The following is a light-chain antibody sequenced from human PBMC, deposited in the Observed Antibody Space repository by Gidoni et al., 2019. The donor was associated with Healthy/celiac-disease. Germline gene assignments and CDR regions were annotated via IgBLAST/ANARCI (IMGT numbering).Light chain of an antibody. CDR1: SSNIGSNY. V-gene: IGLV1-47*01. CDR2: RNN. CDR3: AAWDDSLSGLV. J-gene: IGLJ3*02. Sequence: QSVLTQPPSASGTPGQRVTISCSGSSSNIGSNYVYWYQQPPGTAPKLLIYRNNQRPSGVPDRCAGSKSGTSASLAISGLRSEDEADYYCAAWDDSLSGLVFGGGTKLTVL.